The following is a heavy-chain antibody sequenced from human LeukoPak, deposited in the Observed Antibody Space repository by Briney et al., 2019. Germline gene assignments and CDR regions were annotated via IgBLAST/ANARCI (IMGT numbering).Heavy chain of an antibody. CDR3: AKGYYDSSGYSSSFDY. CDR1: GFTFDDYA. V-gene: IGHV3-9*01. J-gene: IGHJ4*02. Sequence: GGSLRLSCAASGFTFDDYAMHWVRHAPGKGLEWVSGISWNSGSIGYADSVKGRFTISRDNAKNSLYLQMNSLRAEDTALYYCAKGYYDSSGYSSSFDYWGQGTLVTVSS. CDR2: ISWNSGSI. D-gene: IGHD3-22*01.